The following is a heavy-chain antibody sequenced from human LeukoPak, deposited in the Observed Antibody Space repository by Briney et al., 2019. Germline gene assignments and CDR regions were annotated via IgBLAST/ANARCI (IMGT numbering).Heavy chain of an antibody. Sequence: PGGSLRLSCAASGFTFSSYAMSWVRQAPGKGLEWVSAISGSGGSTYYADSVKGRFTISRDNSKNTLYLQMNSLRAEDTAVYYCAKDALRSTVVVPAPDVPIDYWGQGTLVTVSS. J-gene: IGHJ4*02. CDR2: ISGSGGST. V-gene: IGHV3-23*01. D-gene: IGHD2-2*01. CDR3: AKDALRSTVVVPAPDVPIDY. CDR1: GFTFSSYA.